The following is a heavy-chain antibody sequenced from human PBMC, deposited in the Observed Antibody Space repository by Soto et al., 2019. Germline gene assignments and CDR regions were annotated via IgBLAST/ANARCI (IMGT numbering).Heavy chain of an antibody. CDR1: GDSMSTNY. CDR2: VYYNGDT. J-gene: IGHJ4*02. Sequence: QVQLQESGPGLVKPSETLSLTCIVSGDSMSTNYWHWIRQPPGKALEWIGYVYYNGDTNYNPSLNSRVTISVDTSMNQLSLRLSSVTAADTAVYYCARGGTTMVKYYFAYWGQGALVTVSS. D-gene: IGHD5-18*01. V-gene: IGHV4-59*01. CDR3: ARGGTTMVKYYFAY.